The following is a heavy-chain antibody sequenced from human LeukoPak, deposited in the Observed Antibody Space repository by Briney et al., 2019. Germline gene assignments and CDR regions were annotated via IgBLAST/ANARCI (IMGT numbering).Heavy chain of an antibody. CDR3: ARSRVVVVAATWFDP. CDR1: GFTFSSYG. D-gene: IGHD2-15*01. Sequence: GSLRLSCAASGFTFSSYGMHWVRQAPGKGLEWVAVIWYDGSNKYYADSVKGRLTISRDNSKNTLYLQMNSLRAEDTAVYYCARSRVVVVAATWFDPWGQGTLVTVSS. V-gene: IGHV3-33*01. J-gene: IGHJ5*02. CDR2: IWYDGSNK.